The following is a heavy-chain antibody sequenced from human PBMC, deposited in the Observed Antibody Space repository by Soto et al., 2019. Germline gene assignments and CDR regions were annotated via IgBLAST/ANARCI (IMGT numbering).Heavy chain of an antibody. D-gene: IGHD6-13*01. J-gene: IGHJ4*02. CDR2: ISGIGGST. Sequence: GVSLRLSCAASGFTFTYYALSWVRQAPGKGLEWVATISGIGGSTYLADSVKGRLSISRDNSKNTVSLLMNSLRAEDTAVYFCARGSSGYISSWYYFDYWGRGTLVTVSS. CDR3: ARGSSGYISSWYYFDY. V-gene: IGHV3-23*01. CDR1: GFTFTYYA.